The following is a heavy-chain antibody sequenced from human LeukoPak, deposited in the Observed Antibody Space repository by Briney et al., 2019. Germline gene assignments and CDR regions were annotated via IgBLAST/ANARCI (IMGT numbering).Heavy chain of an antibody. CDR2: INHSGST. D-gene: IGHD6-13*01. CDR3: AVRVPPPGSSSWYYFDY. V-gene: IGHV4-34*01. CDR1: GGSFSGYY. Sequence: SETLSLTCAVYGGSFSGYYWSWIRQPPGKGLEWIGEINHSGSTNYNPSLKSRVTISVDTSKNQFSLKLSSVTAADTAVYYCAVRVPPPGSSSWYYFDYWGQGTLVTVSS. J-gene: IGHJ4*02.